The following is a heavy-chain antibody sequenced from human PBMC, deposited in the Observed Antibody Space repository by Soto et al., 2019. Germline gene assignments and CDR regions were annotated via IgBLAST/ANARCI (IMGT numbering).Heavy chain of an antibody. CDR3: ARMETFGSLNWFDP. CDR2: MNPGSGDT. CDR1: GYSFTNND. V-gene: IGHV1-8*01. J-gene: IGHJ5*02. Sequence: ASVKVSCKASGYSFTNNDVSWLRQATGQGLEWMGWMNPGSGDTGYAQKFQGRVTMTRDISIATAYMELSSLRSDDTAIYYCARMETFGSLNWFDPWGQGTLVTVSS. D-gene: IGHD3-16*01.